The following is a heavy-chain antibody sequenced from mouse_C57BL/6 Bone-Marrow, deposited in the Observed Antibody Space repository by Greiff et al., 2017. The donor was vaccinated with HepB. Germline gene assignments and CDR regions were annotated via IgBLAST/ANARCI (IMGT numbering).Heavy chain of an antibody. J-gene: IGHJ1*03. CDR2: IHPNSGST. CDR1: GYTFTSYW. CDR3: ARWGYYWYFDA. V-gene: IGHV1-64*01. Sequence: QVQLQQPGAELVKPGASVKLSCKASGYTFTSYWMHWVKQRPGQGLEWIGMIHPNSGSTNYNEKFKSKATLTVDKSSSTAYMQLSSLTSEDSAVYYCARWGYYWYFDAWGTGTTVTVSS.